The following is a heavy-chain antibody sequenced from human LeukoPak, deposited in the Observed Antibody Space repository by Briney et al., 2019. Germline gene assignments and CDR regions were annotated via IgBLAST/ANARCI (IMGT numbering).Heavy chain of an antibody. D-gene: IGHD6-13*01. CDR3: ARLTSSWSIDY. V-gene: IGHV3-33*01. J-gene: IGHJ4*02. CDR2: IWYDGSNK. CDR1: GXTFSRYG. Sequence: GGSLTLSCAASGXTFSRYGMHWVRQAPGKGLEWVAVIWYDGSNKYYADSLKGRFTVSRDNSKNTLYLEMNSLRAEDTAVYYCARLTSSWSIDYWGQGTLVTVSS.